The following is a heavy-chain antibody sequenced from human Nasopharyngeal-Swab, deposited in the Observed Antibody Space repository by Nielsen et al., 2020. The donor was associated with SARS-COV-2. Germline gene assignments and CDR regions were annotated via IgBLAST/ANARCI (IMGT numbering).Heavy chain of an antibody. V-gene: IGHV3-30*04. CDR1: GFNFSRYG. J-gene: IGHJ4*02. CDR3: ASDYYDSGGSGH. D-gene: IGHD3-22*01. CDR2: LSSDARSE. Sequence: GESLKISCAASGFNFSRYGVHWVRQAPGKGLDWVATLSSDARSEFYGDSVRGRFTISRDNYKNTLYVQMNSLRPEDTAVYYCASDYYDSGGSGHWGQGTLVTVSS.